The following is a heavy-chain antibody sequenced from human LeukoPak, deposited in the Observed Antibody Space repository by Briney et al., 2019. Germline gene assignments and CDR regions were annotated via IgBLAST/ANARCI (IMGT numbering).Heavy chain of an antibody. J-gene: IGHJ4*02. CDR3: ARGVGYVWGSYMDY. D-gene: IGHD3-16*01. CDR2: ISSSSSYI. Sequence: PGGSLRLSCAASGFTFSSYSMNWVRQAPGKGLEWVSSISSSSSYIYYADSVKGRFTISRDNAKNSLYLQMNSLSAEDTAVYYCARGVGYVWGSYMDYWGQGTLVTVSS. V-gene: IGHV3-21*01. CDR1: GFTFSSYS.